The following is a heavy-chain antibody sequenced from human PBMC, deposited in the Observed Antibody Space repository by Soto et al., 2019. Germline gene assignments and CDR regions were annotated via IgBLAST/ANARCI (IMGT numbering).Heavy chain of an antibody. CDR3: ARNIAARPRWFDP. V-gene: IGHV4-31*03. D-gene: IGHD6-6*01. J-gene: IGHJ5*02. CDR1: GGSISSGGYY. Sequence: PSETLSLTCTVSGGSISSGGYYWSWIRQHPGKGLEWIGYIYYSGSTYYNPSLKSRVTISVDTSKNQFSLKLSSVTAADTAVYYCARNIAARPRWFDPWGQGTLVTV. CDR2: IYYSGST.